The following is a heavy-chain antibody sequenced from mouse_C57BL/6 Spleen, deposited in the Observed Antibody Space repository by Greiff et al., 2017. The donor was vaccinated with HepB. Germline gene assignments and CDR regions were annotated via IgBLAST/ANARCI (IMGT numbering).Heavy chain of an antibody. CDR2: IDPENGDT. Sequence: EVMLVESGAELVRPGASVKLSCTASGFNIKDDYMHWVKQRPEQGLEWIGWIDPENGDTEYASKFQGKATITADTSSNTAYLQLSSLTSEDTAVYYCTTNSKPHYFDYWGQGTTLTVSS. CDR1: GFNIKDDY. D-gene: IGHD2-5*01. V-gene: IGHV14-4*01. CDR3: TTNSKPHYFDY. J-gene: IGHJ2*01.